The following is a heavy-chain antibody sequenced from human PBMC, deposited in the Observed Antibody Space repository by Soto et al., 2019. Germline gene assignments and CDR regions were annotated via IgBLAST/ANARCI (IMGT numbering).Heavy chain of an antibody. Sequence: EEQLVESGGGLVQPGGSLTLSCAASGFTFTDHYMEWVRQAPGKGLEWVARSRNKAKSYTTDYAASVKGRFTISRDLSKNSLYLQMNSLKSADTAGYYCARLEGGWGQGTLVTVSS. D-gene: IGHD3-3*01. J-gene: IGHJ4*02. CDR2: SRNKAKSYTT. CDR3: ARLEGG. CDR1: GFTFTDHY. V-gene: IGHV3-72*01.